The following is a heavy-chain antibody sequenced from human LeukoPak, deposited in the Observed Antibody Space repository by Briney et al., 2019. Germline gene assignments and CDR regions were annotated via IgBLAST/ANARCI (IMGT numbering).Heavy chain of an antibody. CDR1: GGSMSSYY. Sequence: SENLSLTCTVSGGSMSSYYWNWIRQPPGKGLEWIACIHNSGTTNYNPSLKSRVTISLEMFKNQFSLTLSSVTAADTAVYYCARGSTMDVWGQGTTVTVSS. CDR2: IHNSGTT. CDR3: ARGSTMDV. J-gene: IGHJ6*02. V-gene: IGHV4-59*01.